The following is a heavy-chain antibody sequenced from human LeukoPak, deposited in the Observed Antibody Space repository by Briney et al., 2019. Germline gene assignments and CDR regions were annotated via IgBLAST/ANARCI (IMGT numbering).Heavy chain of an antibody. CDR3: ARGESGGYDSSGYLGY. CDR2: IYYSGST. D-gene: IGHD3-22*01. V-gene: IGHV4-39*07. Sequence: SETLSLTCTVSGGSISSSSYYWGWIRQPPGKGLEWIGSIYYSGSTYYNPSLKSRVTISVDTSKNQFSLKLSSVTAADTAVYYCARGESGGYDSSGYLGYWGQGTLVTVSS. CDR1: GGSISSSSYY. J-gene: IGHJ4*02.